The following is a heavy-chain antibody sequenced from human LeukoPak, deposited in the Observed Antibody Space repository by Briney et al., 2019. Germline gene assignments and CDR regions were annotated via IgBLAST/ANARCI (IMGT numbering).Heavy chain of an antibody. D-gene: IGHD3-22*01. CDR2: IYSGGST. V-gene: IGHV3-66*01. J-gene: IGHJ4*02. CDR3: ARPYYYDSSGYYSLGY. Sequence: GGSLRLSCAASGFTVSSNYMSWVRQAPGKGLEWVSVIYSGGSTYYADSVKGRFTISRDNSKNTLYLQMNSLRAEDTAVYYCARPYYYDSSGYYSLGYWGQGTLVAVSS. CDR1: GFTVSSNY.